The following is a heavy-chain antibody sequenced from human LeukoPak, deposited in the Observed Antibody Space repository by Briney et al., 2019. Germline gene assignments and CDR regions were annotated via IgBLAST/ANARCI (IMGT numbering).Heavy chain of an antibody. D-gene: IGHD5-24*01. V-gene: IGHV3-7*04. CDR1: GFPFSSYW. J-gene: IGHJ4*02. CDR3: TRVGYIDEGIDY. Sequence: GGSLRLSCVASGFPFSSYWMTWVRQAPGKGLEWVANIKQDGSKKSYVDSVKGRFTISRDNAKNSLYLQMNSLRAEDAAIYYCTRVGYIDEGIDYWGQGTLVTVSS. CDR2: IKQDGSKK.